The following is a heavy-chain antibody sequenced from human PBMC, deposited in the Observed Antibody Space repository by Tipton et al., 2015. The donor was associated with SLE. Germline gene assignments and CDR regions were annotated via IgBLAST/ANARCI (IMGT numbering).Heavy chain of an antibody. J-gene: IGHJ5*02. CDR1: GGSFSGYY. V-gene: IGHV4-4*08. CDR2: IYSSGST. Sequence: LRLSCAVSGGSFSGYYWSWIRQPPGKGLEWIGYIYSSGSTNYNPSLKSRVTISVDTSENQFSLKLTSVTAADTAVYYCARGWYSRNWEWWFDPWGQGTLVTVSS. D-gene: IGHD6-13*01. CDR3: ARGWYSRNWEWWFDP.